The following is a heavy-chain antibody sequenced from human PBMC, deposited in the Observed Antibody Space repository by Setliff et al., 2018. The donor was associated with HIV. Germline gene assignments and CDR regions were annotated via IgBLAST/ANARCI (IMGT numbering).Heavy chain of an antibody. D-gene: IGHD3-22*01. V-gene: IGHV3-23*01. CDR2: LSYSGGTT. J-gene: IGHJ2*01. Sequence: QPGGSLRLSCAASGFTFSNNAMSWVRQAPGKGLEWVSVLSYSGGTTYYADSVKGRFTISRDNSKNTLFLQMNSLRAEDTAVYYCAKHPYAQIADWYFDLWGRGTLVTVSS. CDR3: AKHPYAQIADWYFDL. CDR1: GFTFSNNA.